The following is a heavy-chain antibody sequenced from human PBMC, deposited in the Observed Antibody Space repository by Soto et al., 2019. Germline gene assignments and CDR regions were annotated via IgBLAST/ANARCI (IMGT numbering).Heavy chain of an antibody. Sequence: PGESLKISCKGSGYSLAGYWITWVRQKPGKGLGWMGRIDPSDSQTYYSPSFRGHVTISVTKSITTVFLQWSSLRASDTAMYYCARQIYDSDTGPNFQYYFDSWGQGTPFTAPQ. D-gene: IGHD3-22*01. CDR1: GYSLAGYW. J-gene: IGHJ4*02. CDR3: ARQIYDSDTGPNFQYYFDS. V-gene: IGHV5-10-1*01. CDR2: IDPSDSQT.